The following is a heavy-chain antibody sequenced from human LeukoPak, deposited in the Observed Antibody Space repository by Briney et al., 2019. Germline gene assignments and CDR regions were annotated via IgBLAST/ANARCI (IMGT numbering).Heavy chain of an antibody. Sequence: SGGSLRLSCAASGFTFSSYWMHWVRQAPGKGLVWVSRINSDASSTSYADSVKGRFTISRDNAKNTLYLQMNSLRAEDTAVYYCARVQGHPPNGLDVWGQGTMVTVSS. J-gene: IGHJ3*01. CDR1: GFTFSSYW. CDR2: INSDASST. D-gene: IGHD2-8*01. V-gene: IGHV3-74*01. CDR3: ARVQGHPPNGLDV.